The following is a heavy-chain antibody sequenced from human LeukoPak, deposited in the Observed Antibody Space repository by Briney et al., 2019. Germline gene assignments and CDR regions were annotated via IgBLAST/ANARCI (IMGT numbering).Heavy chain of an antibody. D-gene: IGHD1-26*01. V-gene: IGHV4-4*02. J-gene: IGHJ4*02. CDR1: GFTFSSYSM. Sequence: GSLRLSCAASGFTFSSYSMNWVRQAPGQGLEWIGEISLRGLTNYNPSLRSRLTMSLDESKNQVSLNLTSVTAADTAVYYCSRESGPFSPFGFWGQGTLVSVHS. CDR2: ISLRGLT. CDR3: SRESGPFSPFGF.